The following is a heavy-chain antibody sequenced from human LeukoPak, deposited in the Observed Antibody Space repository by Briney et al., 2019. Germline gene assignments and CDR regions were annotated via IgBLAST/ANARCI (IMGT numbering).Heavy chain of an antibody. CDR3: ARGGIVCTNGVCYTPYFDH. D-gene: IGHD2-8*01. CDR1: GGSISSYY. CDR2: IYYSGST. J-gene: IGHJ4*02. Sequence: SETLSLTCTVSGGSISSYYWSWIRQPPGKGLEWIGYIYYSGSTNYNPSLKSRVTISVDTSKNQFSLKLSSVTAADTAVYYCARGGIVCTNGVCYTPYFDHWGQGTLVTVSS. V-gene: IGHV4-59*08.